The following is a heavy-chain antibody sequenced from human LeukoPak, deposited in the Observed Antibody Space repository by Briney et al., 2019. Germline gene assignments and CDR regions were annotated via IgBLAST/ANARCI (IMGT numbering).Heavy chain of an antibody. CDR1: GVSISSYY. CDR2: IYTSAST. V-gene: IGHV4-4*07. Sequence: PSETLSLTCTVSGVSISSYYWSWIRQPAGKGLEWVGRIYTSASTNYNPSLKSRVTMSVDTTKNQSSLLLISVTASDTAVYYCAGDHESWRSDYWGEGTLVTVSS. D-gene: IGHD6-13*01. J-gene: IGHJ4*02. CDR3: AGDHESWRSDY.